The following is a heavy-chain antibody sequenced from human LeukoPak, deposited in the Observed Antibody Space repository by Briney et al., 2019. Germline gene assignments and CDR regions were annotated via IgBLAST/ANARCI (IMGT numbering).Heavy chain of an antibody. CDR3: AKDIAQGYTFGSIEQDY. D-gene: IGHD5-18*01. V-gene: IGHV3-23*01. J-gene: IGHJ4*02. Sequence: GGSLRLSCAASGFTFDNYAMSWVRQAPGKGLEWVSAISTSGRSTYSADSVRGRFTISRDNSKDTLSLQMNSLRAEDTAVYYCAKDIAQGYTFGSIEQDYWGQGTLVTVSS. CDR1: GFTFDNYA. CDR2: ISTSGRST.